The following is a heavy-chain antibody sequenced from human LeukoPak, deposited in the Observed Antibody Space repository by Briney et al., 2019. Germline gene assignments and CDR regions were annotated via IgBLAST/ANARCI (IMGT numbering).Heavy chain of an antibody. CDR3: ARAIAAHTGAVNWFDP. Sequence: GGSLRLSCAASGFTFSSYSMNWVRQAPGKGLEWVSSISSSSSYIYYADSVKGRFTISRDNAKNSLYLQMNSLRAEDTAVYYCARAIAAHTGAVNWFDPWGQGTLVTVSS. CDR1: GFTFSSYS. J-gene: IGHJ5*02. D-gene: IGHD6-6*01. V-gene: IGHV3-21*04. CDR2: ISSSSSYI.